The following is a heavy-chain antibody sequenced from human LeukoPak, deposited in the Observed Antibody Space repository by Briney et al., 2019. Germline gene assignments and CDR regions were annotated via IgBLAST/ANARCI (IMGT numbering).Heavy chain of an antibody. CDR1: GYTFTSYD. J-gene: IGHJ5*02. CDR2: MNPNSGKT. V-gene: IGHV1-8*01. CDR3: ARHGAVAGPNWFDP. D-gene: IGHD6-19*01. Sequence: ASVRVSCKAAGYTFTSYDINWVRQATGQGREWMGWMNPNSGKTGYAQKIQGRVTMTRNTSISTAYMELSSLRSEDTAVYYCARHGAVAGPNWFDPWGQGTLVTVSS.